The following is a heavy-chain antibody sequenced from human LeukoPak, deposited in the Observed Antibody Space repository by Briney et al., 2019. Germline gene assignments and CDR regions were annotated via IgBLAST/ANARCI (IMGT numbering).Heavy chain of an antibody. CDR2: ISPDGSTT. CDR3: ARVNVCPRCHFDY. CDR1: GFAFSNYW. Sequence: GGSLRLSCAGSGFAFSNYWMHCVRQVPGKGLVWVSRISPDGSTTLYADSVKGRFTISRDNAKNTLYLQMNTLRAEDTAVYYCARVNVCPRCHFDYWGQGTLVTVSS. V-gene: IGHV3-74*01. J-gene: IGHJ4*02. D-gene: IGHD3-16*01.